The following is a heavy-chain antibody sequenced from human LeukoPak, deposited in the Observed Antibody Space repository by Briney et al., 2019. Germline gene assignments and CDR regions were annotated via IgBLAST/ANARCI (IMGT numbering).Heavy chain of an antibody. CDR2: INPNSGGT. D-gene: IGHD1-26*01. Sequence: ASVKVSCKASGYTFTGYYMHWVRQAPGQGLEWMGWINPNSGGTNYAQKFQGRVTMTRDTSISTAYMELSWLRSDDTAVYYCARDSRVRAAPSGWFDPWGQGTLVTVSS. CDR3: ARDSRVRAAPSGWFDP. CDR1: GYTFTGYY. J-gene: IGHJ5*02. V-gene: IGHV1-2*02.